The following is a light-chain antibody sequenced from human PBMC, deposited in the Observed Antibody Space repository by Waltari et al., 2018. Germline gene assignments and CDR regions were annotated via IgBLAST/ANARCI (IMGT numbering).Light chain of an antibody. CDR2: DAS. Sequence: SPGTLSLSPGERATLSCRASQSVSSNYLAWYQQKPGQAPRLLIYDASSRATGIPDRFSGSGSGTDFTLTISRLEPEDFAVYFCQQYGSSYTFGPGTKVHIK. CDR3: QQYGSSYT. V-gene: IGKV3-20*01. CDR1: QSVSSNY. J-gene: IGKJ3*01.